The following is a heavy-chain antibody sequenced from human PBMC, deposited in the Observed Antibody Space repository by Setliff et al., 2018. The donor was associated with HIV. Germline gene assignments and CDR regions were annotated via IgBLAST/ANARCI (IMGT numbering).Heavy chain of an antibody. CDR3: AKPTSGFYPRPYDL. D-gene: IGHD5-12*01. J-gene: IGHJ3*01. CDR1: GFAFSTFD. CDR2: VSPDGDVT. V-gene: IGHV3-23*01. Sequence: QPGGSLRLSCVGTGFAFSTFDMNWVRQTPRKGLEWVAAVSPDGDVTYYPDPLRGRFTVSRDNAKNMLFLQMSNLGADDSAIYYCAKPTSGFYPRPYDLWGHGTKVTVSS.